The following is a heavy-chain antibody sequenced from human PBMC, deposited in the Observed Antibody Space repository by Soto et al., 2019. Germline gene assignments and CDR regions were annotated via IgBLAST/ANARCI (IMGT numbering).Heavy chain of an antibody. J-gene: IGHJ5*02. CDR3: AREEILVAYNWFDP. Sequence: PSETLSLTCTVSGGSISSYYWSWIRQPPGKGLEWIGYIYYSGSTNYNPSLKSRVTISVDTSKNQFSLQLNSVTPEDTAVYYCAREEILVAYNWFDPWGQGTLVTVSS. V-gene: IGHV4-59*12. D-gene: IGHD1-26*01. CDR2: IYYSGST. CDR1: GGSISSYY.